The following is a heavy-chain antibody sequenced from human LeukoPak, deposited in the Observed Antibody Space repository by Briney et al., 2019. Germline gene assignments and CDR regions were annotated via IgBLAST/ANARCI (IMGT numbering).Heavy chain of an antibody. Sequence: SETLSLTCAVYGGSFSGYYWSWIRQPPGKGLEWIGEINHSGSTNYNPSLKSRVTISVDTSKTQFSLKLSFVTAADTAVYYCARRNPYYYGSGSTGWFDPWGQGTLVTVSS. CDR2: INHSGST. J-gene: IGHJ5*02. D-gene: IGHD3-10*01. CDR3: ARRNPYYYGSGSTGWFDP. V-gene: IGHV4-34*01. CDR1: GGSFSGYY.